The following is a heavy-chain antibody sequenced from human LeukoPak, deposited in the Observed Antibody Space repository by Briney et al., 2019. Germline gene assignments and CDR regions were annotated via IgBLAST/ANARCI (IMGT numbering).Heavy chain of an antibody. CDR2: INHSGST. CDR3: ASYVPSYDSSGYYFGYFDY. D-gene: IGHD3-22*01. CDR1: GFTFSSYV. J-gene: IGHJ4*02. Sequence: GSLRLSCAVTGFTFSSYVMSWVRQAPGKGLEWIGEINHSGSTNYNPSLKSRVTISVDTSKNQFSLKLSSVTAADTAVYYCASYVPSYDSSGYYFGYFDYWGQGTLVTVSS. V-gene: IGHV4-34*01.